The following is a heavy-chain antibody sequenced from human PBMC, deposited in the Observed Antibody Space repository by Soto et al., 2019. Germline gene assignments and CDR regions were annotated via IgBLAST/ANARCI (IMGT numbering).Heavy chain of an antibody. Sequence: EKVSCKVSGYTLPELSMHWVRQVPGKGIEWMGGFDPEDGETFYAQKFQGRATMTEDTSTATAYMELSRLRSEGTAVYYCATNPEILPGHRYSDYRGQGTLVSLSS. CDR1: GYTLPELS. CDR2: FDPEDGET. J-gene: IGHJ4*02. CDR3: ATNPEILPGHRYSDY. V-gene: IGHV1-24*01. D-gene: IGHD2-21*01.